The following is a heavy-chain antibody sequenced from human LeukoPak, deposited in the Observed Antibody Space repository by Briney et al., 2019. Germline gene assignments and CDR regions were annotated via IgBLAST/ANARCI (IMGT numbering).Heavy chain of an antibody. Sequence: ASVTVSFTASGYTFSGYYMHWVRQAPGQGPEWVGWINPDSGATNYAQKFQGRVTMTRDTSISTAYMELSSLRSDDTAVYYCARIFGYCSTTSCYSFDYWGQGTQVTVSS. J-gene: IGHJ4*02. CDR1: GYTFSGYY. D-gene: IGHD2-2*03. CDR2: INPDSGAT. CDR3: ARIFGYCSTTSCYSFDY. V-gene: IGHV1-2*02.